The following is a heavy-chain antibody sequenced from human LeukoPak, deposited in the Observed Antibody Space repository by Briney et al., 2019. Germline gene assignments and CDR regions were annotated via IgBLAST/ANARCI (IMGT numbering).Heavy chain of an antibody. CDR3: ARRGSGWTYYYYYMDV. Sequence: GASVKVSCKASGYTFTSYDINWVRQATGQGLEWMGWMNPKSGNTGYAQKFQGRVTMTRNTSISTAYMELSSLRSEDTAVYYCARRGSGWTYYYYYMDVWGKGTTVTVSS. CDR2: MNPKSGNT. J-gene: IGHJ6*03. CDR1: GYTFTSYD. V-gene: IGHV1-8*01. D-gene: IGHD6-19*01.